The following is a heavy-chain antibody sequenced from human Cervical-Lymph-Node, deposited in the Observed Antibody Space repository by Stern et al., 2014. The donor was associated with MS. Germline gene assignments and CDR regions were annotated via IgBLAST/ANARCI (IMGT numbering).Heavy chain of an antibody. D-gene: IGHD3-16*01. V-gene: IGHV3-74*01. CDR1: GFTFSNYW. CDR2: IKREGRAT. CDR3: TKDTFGPEDY. Sequence: EVQLVESGGGLVQPGGTLRLSWVASGFTFSNYWMHWVRHAPGKGLVGVACIKREGRATNHADSVKGRFSISRDNAKNTLYLEMNSLRAEDTAVYYCTKDTFGPEDYWGQGVSVTVSS. J-gene: IGHJ4*02.